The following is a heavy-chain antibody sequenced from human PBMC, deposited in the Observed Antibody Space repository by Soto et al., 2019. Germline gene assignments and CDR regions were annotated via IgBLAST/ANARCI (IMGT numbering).Heavy chain of an antibody. V-gene: IGHV5-51*01. CDR2: TYPGDSDT. CDR3: AIGGDWYFFDI. Sequence: GESLKISCKGSGYSFTNYWIGWVRQMPGKGLEWMGVTYPGDSDTRYNPSFEGQAIISSDKSISTVYLQWSSLKASDTAMYYCAIGGDWYFFDIWAQGTMVTVSS. CDR1: GYSFTNYW. J-gene: IGHJ3*02. D-gene: IGHD2-21*02.